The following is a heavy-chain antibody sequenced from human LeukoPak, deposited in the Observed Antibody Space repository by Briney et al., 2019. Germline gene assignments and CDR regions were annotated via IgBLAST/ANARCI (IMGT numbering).Heavy chain of an antibody. CDR3: AKGGCSSNICYENC. Sequence: GGSLRLSCAASGFTFSDYGIHWVRRAPGKGLEWVAFISYNGSNKYYADSVKGRFTISRDNSKNTLYLQMNSLRPEDTAVYYCAKGGCSSNICYENCWGQGTLVTVSS. V-gene: IGHV3-30*18. J-gene: IGHJ4*02. D-gene: IGHD2-2*01. CDR1: GFTFSDYG. CDR2: ISYNGSNK.